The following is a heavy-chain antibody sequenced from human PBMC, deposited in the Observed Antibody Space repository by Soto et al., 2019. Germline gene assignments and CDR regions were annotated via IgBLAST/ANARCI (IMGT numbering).Heavy chain of an antibody. CDR2: INHSGST. CDR3: ARVGRVTTPSEDY. J-gene: IGHJ4*02. V-gene: IGHV4-34*01. CDR1: GGSFSGYY. D-gene: IGHD4-17*01. Sequence: QAQLQQWGAGLLKPSETLSLTCAVYGGSFSGYYWSWIRQPPGKGLEWIGEINHSGSTNYNPSRKSRVTISVDTSKNQFSLKLSSVTAADTAVYYCARVGRVTTPSEDYWGQGTLVTVSS.